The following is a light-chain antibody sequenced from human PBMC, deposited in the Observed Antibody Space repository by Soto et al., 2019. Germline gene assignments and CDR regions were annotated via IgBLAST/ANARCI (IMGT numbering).Light chain of an antibody. V-gene: IGKV3-11*01. CDR1: QSFRGL. CDR2: DAY. Sequence: EVVLTQSPVTLSLSPGQRATLSCRASQSFRGLLAWYQQKPGQAPRLLIYDAYNRATGIPPRFSCSGSGTDFTLTISSLEPEDSAVYYCQQRHMWPITFGQGTRLEI. CDR3: QQRHMWPIT. J-gene: IGKJ5*01.